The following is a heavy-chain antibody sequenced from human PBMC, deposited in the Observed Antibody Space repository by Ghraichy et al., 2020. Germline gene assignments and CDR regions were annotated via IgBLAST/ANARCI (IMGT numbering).Heavy chain of an antibody. CDR3: ARRRRWDWFDP. CDR1: GGSISSYY. V-gene: IGHV4-59*08. J-gene: IGHJ5*02. CDR2: IYYSGST. Sequence: SETLSLTCTVSGGSISSYYWSWIRQPPGKGLEWIGYIYYSGSTNYNPSLKSRVTISVDTSKNQFSLKLSSVTAADTAVYYCARRRRWDWFDPWGQGTLVTVSS. D-gene: IGHD4-23*01.